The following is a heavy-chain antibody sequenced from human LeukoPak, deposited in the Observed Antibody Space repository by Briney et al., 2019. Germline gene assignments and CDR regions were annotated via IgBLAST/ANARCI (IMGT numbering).Heavy chain of an antibody. Sequence: GGSLRLSCAASGFTFNTYSMNWVRQAPGKGLEWVSSISSSSSYIYYADSVEGRFTISRDNAKNSLYLQMNSLRAGDTALCYCARRRGGLGSYSDAFDLWGQGTMVTVSS. CDR2: ISSSSSYI. D-gene: IGHD3-10*01. V-gene: IGHV3-21*01. CDR1: GFTFNTYS. CDR3: ARRRGGLGSYSDAFDL. J-gene: IGHJ3*01.